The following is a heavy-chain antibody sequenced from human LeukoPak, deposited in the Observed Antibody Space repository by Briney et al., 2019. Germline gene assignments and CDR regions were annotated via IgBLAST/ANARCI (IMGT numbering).Heavy chain of an antibody. CDR2: ISSGSSAI. V-gene: IGHV3-21*01. J-gene: IGHJ2*01. D-gene: IGHD6-13*01. Sequence: GGSLRLSCEASGFTFTTYSMTWVRQAPGKGLEWVSIISSGSSAIFSADALKGRFTISRDDAKNLLYLDMNSLRAEDTAVYYCARAAYSSTWYSRYFDLWGRGTLVTVSS. CDR1: GFTFTTYS. CDR3: ARAAYSSTWYSRYFDL.